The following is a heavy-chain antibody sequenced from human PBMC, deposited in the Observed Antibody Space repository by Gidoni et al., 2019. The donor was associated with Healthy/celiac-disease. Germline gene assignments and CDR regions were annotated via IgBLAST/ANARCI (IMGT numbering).Heavy chain of an antibody. D-gene: IGHD1-26*01. CDR3: ASRAGGSGSYVGDAFDI. Sequence: EVQLVESEGGLVQPGGSLRLSCAASGFTVSSNYMSWVRQAPGKGLEWVSVIYSGGSTYYADSVKGRFTISRDNSKNTLYLQMNSLRAEDTAVYYCASRAGGSGSYVGDAFDIWGQGTMVTVSS. V-gene: IGHV3-66*01. CDR2: IYSGGST. J-gene: IGHJ3*02. CDR1: GFTVSSNY.